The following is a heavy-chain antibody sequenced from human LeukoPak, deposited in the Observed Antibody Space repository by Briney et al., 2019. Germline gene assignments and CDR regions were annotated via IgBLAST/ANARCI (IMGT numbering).Heavy chain of an antibody. Sequence: PGGSLRLSCAASGFTFSDYYMSWIRQAPGKGLEWVSYISSSGSTIYYADSVKGRFTISRDNAKNSLYLQMNSLRAEDTALYHCARKKGSGWYFDYWGQGTLVTVSS. V-gene: IGHV3-11*01. J-gene: IGHJ4*02. CDR1: GFTFSDYY. D-gene: IGHD6-19*01. CDR3: ARKKGSGWYFDY. CDR2: ISSSGSTI.